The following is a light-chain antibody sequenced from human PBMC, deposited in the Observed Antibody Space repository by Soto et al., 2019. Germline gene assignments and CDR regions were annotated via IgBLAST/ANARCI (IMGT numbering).Light chain of an antibody. Sequence: EIVLTQSPGTLSLSPGERATLSCRASQSVSSSYLAWYQQKPGQAPRLLIYGTSNRATGIPDRFSGSGSGTDFTLTISRLEPEDFAVYFCQQYGSSPYTFGQGTKVDI. CDR1: QSVSSSY. V-gene: IGKV3-20*01. CDR3: QQYGSSPYT. CDR2: GTS. J-gene: IGKJ2*01.